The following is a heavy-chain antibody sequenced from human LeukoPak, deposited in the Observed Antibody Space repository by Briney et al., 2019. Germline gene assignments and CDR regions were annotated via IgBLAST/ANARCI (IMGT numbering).Heavy chain of an antibody. J-gene: IGHJ4*02. CDR1: GYTFTGYY. CDR2: INPNSGGT. V-gene: IGHV1-2*02. D-gene: IGHD1-26*01. Sequence: SVKVSCKASGYTFTGYYMHWVRQAPGQGLEWMGWINPNSGGTNYAQKFQGRVTMTRDTPISTAYMELSRLRSDDTAVYYCAREGIVGATSGVYWGQGTLVTVSS. CDR3: AREGIVGATSGVY.